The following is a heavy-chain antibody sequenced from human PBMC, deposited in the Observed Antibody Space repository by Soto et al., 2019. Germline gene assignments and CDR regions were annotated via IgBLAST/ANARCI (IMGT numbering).Heavy chain of an antibody. CDR1: GGSISSYY. CDR3: ARASYGSGSYHLDY. V-gene: IGHV4-4*07. D-gene: IGHD3-10*01. CDR2: VYTSGST. J-gene: IGHJ4*02. Sequence: PSETLSLTCTVSGGSISSYYWSWIRQPAGKGLEWIGRVYTSGSTNYNPSLKSRVTMSVDTSKNQFSLKLSSVTAADTAVYYCARASYGSGSYHLDYWGQGTLVTVSS.